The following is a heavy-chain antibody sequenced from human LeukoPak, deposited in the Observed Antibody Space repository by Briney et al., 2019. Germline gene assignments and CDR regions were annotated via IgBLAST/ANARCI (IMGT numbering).Heavy chain of an antibody. CDR1: GFTFSSYG. J-gene: IGHJ5*02. V-gene: IGHV3-30*18. D-gene: IGHD2-15*01. Sequence: QPGRSLRLSCAASGFTFSSYGMHWVRQAPGKGLEWVAVISYDGSNKYYADSVKGRFTISRDNSKNTLYLQMNSLRAEDTAVYYCAKGIGGWFDPWGQGTLVTVSS. CDR3: AKGIGGWFDP. CDR2: ISYDGSNK.